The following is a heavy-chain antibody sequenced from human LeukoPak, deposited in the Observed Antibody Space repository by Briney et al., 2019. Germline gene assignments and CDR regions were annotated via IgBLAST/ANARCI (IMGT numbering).Heavy chain of an antibody. D-gene: IGHD2-15*01. CDR3: ARGAGYCSGGSCFLRNLWDNWFDP. Sequence: SVKVSCKASGGTFSSYAISWVRQAPGQGLEWMGGIIPIFGTANYAQKFQGRVTITTDESTSTAYMELSSLRSEDTAVYYCARGAGYCSGGSCFLRNLWDNWFDPWGQGTLVTVSS. CDR2: IIPIFGTA. CDR1: GGTFSSYA. J-gene: IGHJ5*02. V-gene: IGHV1-69*05.